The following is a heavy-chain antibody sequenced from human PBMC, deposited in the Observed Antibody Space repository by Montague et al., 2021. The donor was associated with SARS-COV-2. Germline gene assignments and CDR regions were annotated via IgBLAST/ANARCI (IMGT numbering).Heavy chain of an antibody. CDR3: ASMVRAQVYYFDY. V-gene: IGHV4-39*01. CDR2: IFYSGST. D-gene: IGHD3-10*01. Sequence: SETLSLTCTVSGGSISSSSYYWGWIRQPPGKGLEWIGSIFYSGSTDYXPSLKSRVTISVDTSKNQFSLKLSSATAADTAVYYCASMVRAQVYYFDYWGQGTLVTVSS. J-gene: IGHJ4*02. CDR1: GGSISSSSYY.